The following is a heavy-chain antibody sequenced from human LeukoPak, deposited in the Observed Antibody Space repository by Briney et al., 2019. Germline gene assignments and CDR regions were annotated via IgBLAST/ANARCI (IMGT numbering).Heavy chain of an antibody. CDR1: GFTFSSYD. J-gene: IGHJ6*03. CDR3: AKPIGGYSYGTSYYMDV. CDR2: IRYDGSNK. D-gene: IGHD5-18*01. V-gene: IGHV3-30*02. Sequence: GGSLRLSCAASGFTFSSYDMTWVRQAPGKGLEWVAFIRYDGSNKYHADSVKGRFTISRDNSKNTLYLQMNSLRAEDTAVYYCAKPIGGYSYGTSYYMDVWGKGTTVTVSS.